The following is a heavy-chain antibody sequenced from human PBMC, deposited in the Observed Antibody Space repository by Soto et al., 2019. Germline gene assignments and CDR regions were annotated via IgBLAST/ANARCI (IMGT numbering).Heavy chain of an antibody. D-gene: IGHD1-26*01. J-gene: IGHJ4*02. CDR1: GFTFSSYA. V-gene: IGHV3-30-3*01. CDR3: ARDLGGSYYGADY. Sequence: QVRLVESGGGVVQPGRSLRLSCAASGFTFSSYAMYWVRQAPGKGLEWVAVISHAGSNKYYADPVKGRFTISRDNSKNTLYLQMNSLRAEDTAVYYCARDLGGSYYGADYWGQGTLVTVSS. CDR2: ISHAGSNK.